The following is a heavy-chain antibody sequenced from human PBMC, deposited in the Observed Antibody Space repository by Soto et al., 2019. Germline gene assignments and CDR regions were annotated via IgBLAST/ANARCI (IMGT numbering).Heavy chain of an antibody. Sequence: QVQMVESGGGVVQPGRSLRLSCAASGFTFRNYGMHWVRQAPGKGLEWVAVISNDGSNKYYGDSVKGRFTLSRDNSNNTLYLRMNSLRTEDTAVYYCARTYASSSGFGYFDLWGRGTLVTVSS. CDR2: ISNDGSNK. V-gene: IGHV3-30*03. CDR1: GFTFRNYG. J-gene: IGHJ2*01. CDR3: ARTYASSSGFGYFDL. D-gene: IGHD6-6*01.